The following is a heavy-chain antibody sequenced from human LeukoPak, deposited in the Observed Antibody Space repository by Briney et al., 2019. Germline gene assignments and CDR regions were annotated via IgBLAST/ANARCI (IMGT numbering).Heavy chain of an antibody. D-gene: IGHD6-13*01. Sequence: SETLSLTCTVSGGPISSYYWSWIRQPPGKGLEWIGYIYYSGSTNYNPSLKSRVTISVDTSKNQFSLKLSSVTAADTAVYYCARGGDSSSWTDYWGQGTLVTVSS. V-gene: IGHV4-59*01. CDR2: IYYSGST. J-gene: IGHJ4*02. CDR1: GGPISSYY. CDR3: ARGGDSSSWTDY.